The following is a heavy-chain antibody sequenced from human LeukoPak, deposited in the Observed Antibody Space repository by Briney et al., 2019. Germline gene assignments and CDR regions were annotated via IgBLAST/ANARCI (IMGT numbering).Heavy chain of an antibody. CDR1: GGSITSSSYY. D-gene: IGHD2-21*02. J-gene: IGHJ4*02. Sequence: SETLSLTCTVSGGSITSSSYYWGWIRQPPGKGLEWIGTIYYSGSTYYNPSLRSRVTISADTSKNQFSLKLTSVTAADTAVYYCARLGGSDSAPNDYWGQGTLVTVSS. CDR2: IYYSGST. V-gene: IGHV4-39*01. CDR3: ARLGGSDSAPNDY.